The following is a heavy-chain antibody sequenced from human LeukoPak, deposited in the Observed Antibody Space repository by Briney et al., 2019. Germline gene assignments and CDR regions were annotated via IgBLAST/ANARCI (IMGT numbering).Heavy chain of an antibody. Sequence: MSSETLFLTCAVYGGSFSGYYWSWIRQPPGKGLEWIGEINHSGSTNYNPSLKSRVTISVDTSKNQFSLKLSSVTAADTAVYYCASDLRRGAGAFDIWGQGTMVTVSS. J-gene: IGHJ3*02. D-gene: IGHD3-16*01. V-gene: IGHV4-34*01. CDR1: GGSFSGYY. CDR2: INHSGST. CDR3: ASDLRRGAGAFDI.